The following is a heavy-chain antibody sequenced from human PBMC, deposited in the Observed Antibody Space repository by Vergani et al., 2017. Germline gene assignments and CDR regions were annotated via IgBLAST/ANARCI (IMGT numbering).Heavy chain of an antibody. CDR3: AKDSNYYDSSGYSY. J-gene: IGHJ4*02. D-gene: IGHD3-22*01. CDR2: ISGDGGST. V-gene: IGHV3-43*02. Sequence: VQLVQSGAEVKKPGGSLRLSCAASGFTFDDYAMHWVRQAPGKGLEWVSLISGDGGSTYYADSVKGRFTISRDNSKNSLYLQMNSLRTEDTALYYCAKDSNYYDSSGYSYWGQGTLVTVSS. CDR1: GFTFDDYA.